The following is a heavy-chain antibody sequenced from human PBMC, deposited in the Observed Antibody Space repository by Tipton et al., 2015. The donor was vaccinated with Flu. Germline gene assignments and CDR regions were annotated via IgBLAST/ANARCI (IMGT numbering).Heavy chain of an antibody. CDR1: GGPITSSSYY. CDR3: ACRGSCYH. Sequence: TLSLTCSVSGGPITSSSYYWGWIRQPPGRPLEWVGSIYYTGYRYDNPSLKSRLAMSIDTSQSQFSLRLSSMTAADTAVYYCACRGSCYHWGQGTLVTVSS. CDR2: IYYTGYR. D-gene: IGHD1-26*01. J-gene: IGHJ4*02. V-gene: IGHV4-39*07.